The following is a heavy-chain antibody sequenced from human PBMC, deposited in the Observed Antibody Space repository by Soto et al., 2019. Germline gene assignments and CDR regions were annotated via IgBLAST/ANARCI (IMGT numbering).Heavy chain of an antibody. J-gene: IGHJ6*02. CDR1: GFTFSSYG. D-gene: IGHD2-2*01. CDR2: IWYDGSNK. V-gene: IGHV3-33*01. Sequence: GGSLRLSCAASGFTFSSYGMHWVRQAPGKGLEWVAVIWYDGSNKYYADSVKGRFTISRDNSKNTLYLQMNSLRAEDTAVYYCARDPLGYCSSTSCFSYYYYGMDVWRQGTTVTVSS. CDR3: ARDPLGYCSSTSCFSYYYYGMDV.